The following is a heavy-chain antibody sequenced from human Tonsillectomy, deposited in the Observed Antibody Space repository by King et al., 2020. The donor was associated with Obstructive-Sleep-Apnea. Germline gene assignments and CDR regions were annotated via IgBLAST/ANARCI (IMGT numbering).Heavy chain of an antibody. CDR3: ARASVTGTPTPYFDF. Sequence: LQLQESGPGLVKPSETLSLTCTVSDYYISSGYYGAWIRQPPGKGLEWIGSIYHSGSTFYNSSLKGRVTISLDTSKNQFSLNLNSVTAADTAVYYCARASVTGTPTPYFDFWGQGTLVTVSS. CDR1: DYYISSGYY. D-gene: IGHD1-20*01. CDR2: IYHSGST. V-gene: IGHV4-38-2*02. J-gene: IGHJ4*02.